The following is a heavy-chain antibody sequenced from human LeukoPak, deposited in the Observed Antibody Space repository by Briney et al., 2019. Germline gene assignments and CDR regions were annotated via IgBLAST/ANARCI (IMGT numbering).Heavy chain of an antibody. Sequence: SETLSLTCTVSGGSSSSNYWSWIRQPPGKGLEWIGYIYYSGSTNYNPSLKSRVTISVDTSKNQFSLKLSSVTAADTAVYYCARDSPDCGSTTCYKDWFDPWGQGTLVTVSS. CDR3: ARDSPDCGSTTCYKDWFDP. CDR1: GGSSSSNY. D-gene: IGHD2-2*02. J-gene: IGHJ5*02. V-gene: IGHV4-59*01. CDR2: IYYSGST.